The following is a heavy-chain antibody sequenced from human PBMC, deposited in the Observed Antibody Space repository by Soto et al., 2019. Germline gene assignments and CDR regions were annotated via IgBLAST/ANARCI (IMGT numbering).Heavy chain of an antibody. CDR3: ARHSYYSNPLRFDP. CDR1: GGSISSYY. D-gene: IGHD4-4*01. Sequence: SETLSLTCTVSGGSISSYYWTWIRQPQGKGLEWIGYVHNSGSTNYNPSLKSRVTISLDTSKNQFSLKLSFVTAADTAVYYCARHSYYSNPLRFDPWGQGTLVTVSS. V-gene: IGHV4-59*01. J-gene: IGHJ5*02. CDR2: VHNSGST.